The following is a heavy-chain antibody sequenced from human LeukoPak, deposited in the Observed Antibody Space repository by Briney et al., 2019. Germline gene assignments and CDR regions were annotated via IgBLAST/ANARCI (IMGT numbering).Heavy chain of an antibody. Sequence: SETLSLTCTVSDGSITSYYWNWIRQPPGKGLEWIGNIYNSGSTDYNPSLKSRVTISVNTSKNQISLKLSSVTAADTAVYYCARDKGPYWYFDLWGRGTLVTVSP. CDR2: IYNSGST. J-gene: IGHJ2*01. CDR3: ARDKGPYWYFDL. V-gene: IGHV4-59*01. CDR1: DGSITSYY.